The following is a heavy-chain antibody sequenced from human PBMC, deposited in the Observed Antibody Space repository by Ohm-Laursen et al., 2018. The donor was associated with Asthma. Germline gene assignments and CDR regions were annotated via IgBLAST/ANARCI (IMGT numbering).Heavy chain of an antibody. V-gene: IGHV1-69*05. CDR3: ARGRYDSSDYDLYGLDV. J-gene: IGHJ6*02. CDR2: IIPILRTA. Sequence: SSVKVSCKASGGTFSSYAISWVRQAPGQGLEWMGGIIPILRTANYAQNFRGRVTITTDESTSTAYMDLSSLRSEDTAVYYCARGRYDSSDYDLYGLDVWGQGTTVTVSS. CDR1: GGTFSSYA. D-gene: IGHD3-22*01.